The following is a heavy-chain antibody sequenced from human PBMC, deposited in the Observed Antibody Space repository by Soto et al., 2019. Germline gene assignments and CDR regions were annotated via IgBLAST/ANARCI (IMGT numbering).Heavy chain of an antibody. CDR3: ARPSYSTYYYDSSGYNGGFDP. CDR1: GGSISSSSYY. D-gene: IGHD3-22*01. J-gene: IGHJ5*02. V-gene: IGHV4-39*01. Sequence: PSETLSLTCTVSGGSISSSSYYWGWIRQPPGKGLECIGSIYYSGSTYYNPSLKSRVTISVDTSKNQFSLKLSSVTAADTAVYYCARPSYSTYYYDSSGYNGGFDPWGQGTLVTVSS. CDR2: IYYSGST.